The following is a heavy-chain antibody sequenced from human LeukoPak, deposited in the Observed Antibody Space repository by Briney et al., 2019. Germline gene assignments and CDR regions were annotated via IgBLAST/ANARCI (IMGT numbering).Heavy chain of an antibody. D-gene: IGHD3-10*01. Sequence: GSLRLSCAASGFTFSSYVMNWVRQAPGKGLEWVSSIGGGGGGTTYADSVKGRFTISRDNSQNTLYLQMNSLRVEDMAVYYCAKKFGGHAFDIWGQGTMVTVSS. CDR3: AKKFGGHAFDI. V-gene: IGHV3-23*01. CDR2: IGGGGGGT. J-gene: IGHJ3*02. CDR1: GFTFSSYV.